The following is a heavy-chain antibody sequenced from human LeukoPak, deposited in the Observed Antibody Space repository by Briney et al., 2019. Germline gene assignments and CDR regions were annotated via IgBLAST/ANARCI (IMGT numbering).Heavy chain of an antibody. V-gene: IGHV3-21*01. J-gene: IGHJ4*02. Sequence: GGSLRLSCAASGFTFSSYSMNWVRQAPGKGLEWVSSISSSSSYIYYADSVKGRFTISRDNAKNSLYLQMNSLRAEDTAVYYCARDMDTAMVTGSPFDYWGQGTLVTVSS. CDR3: ARDMDTAMVTGSPFDY. CDR2: ISSSSSYI. CDR1: GFTFSSYS. D-gene: IGHD5-18*01.